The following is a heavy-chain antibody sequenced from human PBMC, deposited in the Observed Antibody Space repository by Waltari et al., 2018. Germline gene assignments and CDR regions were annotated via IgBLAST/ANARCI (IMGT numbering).Heavy chain of an antibody. D-gene: IGHD3-10*01. Sequence: QVRLQESGPGLVKPSETLSLTCTVSAASISSYYWSWIRQPPGKGLEWIAYIYFSGSTAHNPALKRRVAISGDTSKKQFSLRLSSVTAADTAVYYCARGDTSNWFASYFDFWGQGILVSVSS. CDR1: AASISSYY. CDR3: ARGDTSNWFASYFDF. CDR2: IYFSGST. V-gene: IGHV4-59*01. J-gene: IGHJ4*02.